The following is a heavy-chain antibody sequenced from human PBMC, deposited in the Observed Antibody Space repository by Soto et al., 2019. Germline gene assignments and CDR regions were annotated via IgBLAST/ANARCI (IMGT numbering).Heavy chain of an antibody. D-gene: IGHD6-6*01. CDR3: ARVHSSSSFAFDI. J-gene: IGHJ3*02. CDR2: INPNSGGT. Sequence: ASVKVSCKASGYTFTGYYMHWVRQAPGQGLEWMGWINPNSGGTNYAQKFQGWVTMTRDTSISTAYMELSRLRSDDTAVYYCARVHSSSSFAFDIWGQGTMVPVSS. V-gene: IGHV1-2*04. CDR1: GYTFTGYY.